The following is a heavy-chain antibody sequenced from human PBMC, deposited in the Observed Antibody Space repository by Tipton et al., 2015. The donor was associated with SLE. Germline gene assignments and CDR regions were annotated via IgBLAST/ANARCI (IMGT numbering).Heavy chain of an antibody. CDR1: SGSISSGGYY. J-gene: IGHJ2*01. D-gene: IGHD3-16*01. Sequence: TLSLTCTVSSGSISSGGYYWSWIRQPPGKGLEWIGYIYTSGSTNYNPSLKSRVTISVDTSKNQFSLKLSSVTAADTAVYYCARVGDYVWGSSGWYFDLWGRGTLVTVSS. CDR3: ARVGDYVWGSSGWYFDL. CDR2: IYTSGST. V-gene: IGHV4-61*09.